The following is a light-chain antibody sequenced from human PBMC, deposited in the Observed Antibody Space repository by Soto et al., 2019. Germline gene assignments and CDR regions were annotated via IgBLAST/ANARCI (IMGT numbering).Light chain of an antibody. CDR2: DAS. V-gene: IGKV1-33*01. CDR1: QGISNY. CDR3: QQYENLPLT. J-gene: IGKJ4*01. Sequence: DIQMTQSPSSLSASVGAIFAIACRASQGISNYLAWYQQKPGKAPKLLIYDASNLEAGVPSRFSGSGSGTDLTFIISSLQPEDIATYYCQQYENLPLTFGGGTKV.